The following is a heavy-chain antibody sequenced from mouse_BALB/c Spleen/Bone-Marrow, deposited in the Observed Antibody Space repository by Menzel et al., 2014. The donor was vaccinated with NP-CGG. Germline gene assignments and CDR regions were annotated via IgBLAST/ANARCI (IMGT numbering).Heavy chain of an antibody. CDR1: GFAFSSYD. CDR2: ISSGGGST. Sequence: EVQRVESGGGLVKPGGSLKLSCAASGFAFSSYDMSWVRQTPEKRLEWVAYISSGGGSTYYSDTVKGRFTISRDNAKNTLYLEVSSLKSEDTAMYYCARHMIRGFAYWGQGTLVTVSA. D-gene: IGHD2-4*01. J-gene: IGHJ3*01. CDR3: ARHMIRGFAY. V-gene: IGHV5-12-1*01.